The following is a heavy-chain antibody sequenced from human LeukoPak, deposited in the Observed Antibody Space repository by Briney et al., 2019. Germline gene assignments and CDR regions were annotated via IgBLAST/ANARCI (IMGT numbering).Heavy chain of an antibody. CDR3: ARSWGPNYYYYMDV. Sequence: SETLSLTCTVSGVSVSSDHWTWIRQPPGKGLEWLGKIDYPGSTNYNPSLKSRVTISMDTSKNQVSLKLTSVTAADTAVYYCARSWGPNYYYYMDVWGKGTTVTISS. CDR2: IDYPGST. V-gene: IGHV4-59*02. D-gene: IGHD3-16*01. J-gene: IGHJ6*03. CDR1: GVSVSSDH.